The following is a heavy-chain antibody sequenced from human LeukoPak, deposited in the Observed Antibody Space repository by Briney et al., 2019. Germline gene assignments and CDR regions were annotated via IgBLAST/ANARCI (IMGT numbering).Heavy chain of an antibody. CDR1: GYTFTGYY. J-gene: IGHJ4*02. Sequence: GASVKVSCKASGYTFTGYYMHWVRQAPGQGLEWMGWINPNSGGTNYAQKSQGRVTMTRDTSISTAYMELSRLRSDDTAVYYCARGWIQLWSDLDYWGQGTLVTVSS. CDR2: INPNSGGT. D-gene: IGHD5-18*01. V-gene: IGHV1-2*02. CDR3: ARGWIQLWSDLDY.